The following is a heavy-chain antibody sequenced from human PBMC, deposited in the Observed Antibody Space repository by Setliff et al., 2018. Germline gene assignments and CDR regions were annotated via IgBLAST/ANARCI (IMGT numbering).Heavy chain of an antibody. D-gene: IGHD3-22*01. J-gene: IGHJ5*02. CDR3: ARDSPASTSGYHNWFDP. CDR2: IIPIFGTA. V-gene: IGHV1-69*13. CDR1: GGTFSSYA. Sequence: GASVKVSCKASGGTFSSYAISWVRQAPGQGLEWMGGIIPIFGTANYAQKFQGRVTITADESTSTAYMELSSLRSEDTAVYYCARDSPASTSGYHNWFDPWGQETLVTVSS.